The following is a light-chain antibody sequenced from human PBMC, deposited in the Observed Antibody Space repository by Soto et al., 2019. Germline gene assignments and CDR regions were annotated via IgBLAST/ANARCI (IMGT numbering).Light chain of an antibody. Sequence: IVLTQSPGTLSVSPGERATRSCRASQSVSSYLAWYQQKPGQAPRLLIYDASNRATGIPARFSGSGSGTDFTLTISSLEPEDFAVYYCQQRSNWPTFGHGTKVDIK. CDR3: QQRSNWPT. CDR2: DAS. CDR1: QSVSSY. V-gene: IGKV3-11*01. J-gene: IGKJ1*01.